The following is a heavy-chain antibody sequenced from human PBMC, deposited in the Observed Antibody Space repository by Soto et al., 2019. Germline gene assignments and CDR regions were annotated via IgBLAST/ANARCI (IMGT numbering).Heavy chain of an antibody. V-gene: IGHV3-48*03. J-gene: IGHJ4*02. CDR1: GFTFSSYE. CDR3: ARDEGDYYGSGSYDY. D-gene: IGHD3-10*01. CDR2: ISSSGSTI. Sequence: EVQLVESGGGLVQPGESLRLSCAASGFTFSSYEMNWVRQAPGKGLEWVSYISSSGSTIYYADSVKGRFTISRDNAKNSLYLQMNSLRAEDTAVYYCARDEGDYYGSGSYDYWGQGTLVTVSS.